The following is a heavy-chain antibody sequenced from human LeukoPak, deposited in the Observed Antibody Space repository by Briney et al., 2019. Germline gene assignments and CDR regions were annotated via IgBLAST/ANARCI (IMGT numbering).Heavy chain of an antibody. CDR3: AKDDVAVAGVFDY. J-gene: IGHJ4*02. D-gene: IGHD6-19*01. CDR2: ISGSGGST. CDR1: GFTFSSYS. Sequence: GGSLRLSCAASGFTFSSYSMNWVRQAPGKGLEWVSAISGSGGSTYYADSVKGRFTISRDNSKNTLYLQMNSLRAEDTAVYYCAKDDVAVAGVFDYWGQGTLVTVSS. V-gene: IGHV3-23*01.